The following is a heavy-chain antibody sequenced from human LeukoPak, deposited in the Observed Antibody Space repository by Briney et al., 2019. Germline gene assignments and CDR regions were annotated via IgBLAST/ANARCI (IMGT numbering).Heavy chain of an antibody. V-gene: IGHV1-18*01. CDR2: ISAYNGNI. CDR3: ARDVWDSLSGYNVAGTIDP. J-gene: IGHJ5*02. CDR1: GYTFTSYG. D-gene: IGHD3-9*01. Sequence: GASVKVSCKASGYTFTSYGISWVRQAPGQGLEWMGWISAYNGNINYAQKLQGGVTMTTDTSTSTAYMERRSLRSDATVVYYCARDVWDSLSGYNVAGTIDPWGQGTLVTVSS.